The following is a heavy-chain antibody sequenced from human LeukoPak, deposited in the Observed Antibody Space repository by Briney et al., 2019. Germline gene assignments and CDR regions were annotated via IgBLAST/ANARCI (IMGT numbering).Heavy chain of an antibody. J-gene: IGHJ6*03. V-gene: IGHV3-11*04. Sequence: SGGSLRLSCAASGFTFSDYYMSWIRQAPGKGLEWVSYISSSGSAIYYADSVKGRFTISRDNAKNSLYLQMNSLRAEDTAVYYCARDYSNYYYYYYYMDVWGKGTTVTVSS. CDR1: GFTFSDYY. D-gene: IGHD4-11*01. CDR3: ARDYSNYYYYYYYMDV. CDR2: ISSSGSAI.